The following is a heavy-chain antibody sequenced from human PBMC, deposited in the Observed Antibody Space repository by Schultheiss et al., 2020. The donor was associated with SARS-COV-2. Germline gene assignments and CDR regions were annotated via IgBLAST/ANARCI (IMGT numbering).Heavy chain of an antibody. Sequence: SETLSLTCTVSGGSISSYYWSWIRQPPGKGLEWIGYIYYSGSTNYNPSLKSRVTISVDTSKNQFSLKLSSVIAADTAVYYCARHGKYGDFDGHYYYGFDVWGQGTTVTVSS. V-gene: IGHV4-59*08. CDR2: IYYSGST. CDR1: GGSISSYY. CDR3: ARHGKYGDFDGHYYYGFDV. J-gene: IGHJ6*02. D-gene: IGHD4-17*01.